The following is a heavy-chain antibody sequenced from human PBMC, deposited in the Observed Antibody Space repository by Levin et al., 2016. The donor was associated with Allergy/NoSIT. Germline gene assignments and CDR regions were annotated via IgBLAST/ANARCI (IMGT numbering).Heavy chain of an antibody. V-gene: IGHV1-18*01. CDR3: ARDIAYGMDV. Sequence: ASVKVSCKGSGYVFINYGITWVRQAPGQGLEWMGWISPYNGHTKYAQSLQDRLTMTTDTSTTTAYMELRSLRSDDTAVYFCARDIAYGMDVWGQGTTVIVSS. J-gene: IGHJ6*02. CDR1: GYVFINYG. CDR2: ISPYNGHT. D-gene: IGHD2-15*01.